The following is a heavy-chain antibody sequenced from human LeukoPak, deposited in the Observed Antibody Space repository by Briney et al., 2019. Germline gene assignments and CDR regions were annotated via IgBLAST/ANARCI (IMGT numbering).Heavy chain of an antibody. CDR2: IQYDGSGQ. CDR3: AKGSGWYLDY. D-gene: IGHD6-19*01. CDR1: GFTFSNYG. V-gene: IGHV3-30*02. Sequence: GGSLRPSCAASGFTFSNYGMHWVRQAPGKGLEWVAFIQYDGSGQYYADSVKGRFTFSRDNFKHTLYLQMNSLRPEDTAVYYCAKGSGWYLDYWGQGTLVTVSS. J-gene: IGHJ4*02.